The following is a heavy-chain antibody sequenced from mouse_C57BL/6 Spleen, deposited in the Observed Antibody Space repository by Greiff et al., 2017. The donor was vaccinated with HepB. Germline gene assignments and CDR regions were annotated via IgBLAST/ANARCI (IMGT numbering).Heavy chain of an antibody. D-gene: IGHD2-4*01. J-gene: IGHJ3*01. V-gene: IGHV1-64*01. CDR1: GYTFTSYW. CDR2: IHPNSGST. CDR3: ARSDYEAY. Sequence: VQLQQSGAELVKPGASVKLSCKASGYTFTSYWMHWVKQRPGQGLEWIGMIHPNSGSTNYNEKFKSKATLTVDKSSSTAYMQRSSLTSGDSAVYCCARSDYEAYWGQGTLVTVSA.